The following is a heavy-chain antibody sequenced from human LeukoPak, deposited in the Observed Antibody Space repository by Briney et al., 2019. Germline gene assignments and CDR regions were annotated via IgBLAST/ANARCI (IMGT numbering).Heavy chain of an antibody. CDR3: ARDPNCSGGSCYSWGDPQRNYYFDY. CDR2: ISWNRGSI. CDR1: GFTFDDYA. Sequence: PGGSLRLSCAASGFTFDDYAMHWVRQAPGKGLEWVSGISWNRGSIGYADSVKGRFTISRDNAKNTLYLQMNSLRAEDTAVYYCARDPNCSGGSCYSWGDPQRNYYFDYWGQGTLVTVSS. J-gene: IGHJ4*02. V-gene: IGHV3-9*01. D-gene: IGHD2-15*01.